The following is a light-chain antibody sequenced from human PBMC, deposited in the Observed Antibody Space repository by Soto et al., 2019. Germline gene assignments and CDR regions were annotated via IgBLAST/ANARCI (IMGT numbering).Light chain of an antibody. CDR2: AAS. CDR1: QSISSY. CDR3: QQSYSTIFT. Sequence: DIQMTQSPSSLSASVGDRVTITCRASQSISSYLNWYQQKPVKAPKLLIYAASILQSGVPSRFSGSGSGTDFTLTISSLQPEDFATDDCQQSYSTIFTFGPGTKVDIK. V-gene: IGKV1-39*01. J-gene: IGKJ3*01.